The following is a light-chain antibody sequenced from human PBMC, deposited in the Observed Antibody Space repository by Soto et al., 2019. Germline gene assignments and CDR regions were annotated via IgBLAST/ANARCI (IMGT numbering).Light chain of an antibody. V-gene: IGKV3-20*01. CDR3: QQYADSPIT. Sequence: EIVLTQSPGTLSLSPGEGAALSCRASQSLSSNSLAWYQHKPGQAPRLLIYGASSKATGVPDRFSGSGSGTDFTLAISRVEPEDFAVYFCQQYADSPITFGQGTRLENK. CDR2: GAS. J-gene: IGKJ5*01. CDR1: QSLSSNS.